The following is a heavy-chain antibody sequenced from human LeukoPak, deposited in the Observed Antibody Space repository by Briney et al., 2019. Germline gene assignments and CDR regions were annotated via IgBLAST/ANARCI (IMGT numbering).Heavy chain of an antibody. CDR3: AREAPGSSSWYGPSYYYGMDV. CDR1: GGSISSYY. Sequence: EPSETLSLTCTVSGGSISSYYWSWIRQPPGKGLEWIGYIYYSGSTNYNPSLKSRVTISVDTSKNQFSLNLSSVTAADTAVYYCAREAPGSSSWYGPSYYYGMDVWGQGTTVTVSS. D-gene: IGHD6-13*01. J-gene: IGHJ6*02. V-gene: IGHV4-59*01. CDR2: IYYSGST.